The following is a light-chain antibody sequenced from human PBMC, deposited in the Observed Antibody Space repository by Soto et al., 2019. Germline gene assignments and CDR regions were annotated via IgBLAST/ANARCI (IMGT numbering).Light chain of an antibody. CDR1: QGITNS. CDR3: QQLTSHPLT. CDR2: AAS. Sequence: DIQLTQSPSFLSASVGDRVTITCRASQGITNSLAWYQQKPGKAPNLLIYAASTLQGGVPSRFSGSGSRTDFTLTISSLQPEDFATYYCQQLTSHPLTFGGGTKVEIK. V-gene: IGKV1-9*01. J-gene: IGKJ4*01.